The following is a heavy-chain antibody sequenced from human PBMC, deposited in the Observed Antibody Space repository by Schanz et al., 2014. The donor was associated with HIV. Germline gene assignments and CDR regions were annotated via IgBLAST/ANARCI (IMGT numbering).Heavy chain of an antibody. J-gene: IGHJ4*02. CDR1: GFGFSSYS. D-gene: IGHD6-19*01. CDR3: AKTSYGWYFDY. Sequence: EVELLESGGGLVKPGGSLRLSCAASGFGFSSYSINWVRQAPGKGLEWVSSISSSSSYIYYADSVKGRFTISRDNAKNSLYLQMNSLRAEDTAIYYCAKTSYGWYFDYWGQGTLVTVSS. CDR2: ISSSSSYI. V-gene: IGHV3-21*04.